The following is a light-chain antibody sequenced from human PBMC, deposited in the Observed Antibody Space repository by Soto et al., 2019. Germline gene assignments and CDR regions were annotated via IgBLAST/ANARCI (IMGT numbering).Light chain of an antibody. V-gene: IGKV1-5*03. J-gene: IGKJ1*01. CDR3: PQYNDYSWT. CDR1: QRISAW. CDR2: KAS. Sequence: DIQMTQSPSTLSASVRDRVTINCRASQRISAWLAWYQQKPGKAPRLLIYKASNLEIGVPSTFSGSGSGTEFNLTISSLQPDDVETYSCPQYNDYSWTFGQGTRVDIK.